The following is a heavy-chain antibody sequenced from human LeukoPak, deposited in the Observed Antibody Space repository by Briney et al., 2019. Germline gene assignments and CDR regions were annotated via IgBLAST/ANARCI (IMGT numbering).Heavy chain of an antibody. CDR2: VSPNSGDT. Sequence: ASVKVSCKASGYTFTSYDFNWVRQATGQRPEWMGWVSPNSGDTGYAQKFQDRVTMTRDTSISTAYMELSSLRSDDTAVYYCARGPPNWGYGYWGPGTLVTVSS. D-gene: IGHD7-27*01. CDR3: ARGPPNWGYGY. J-gene: IGHJ4*02. V-gene: IGHV1-8*01. CDR1: GYTFTSYD.